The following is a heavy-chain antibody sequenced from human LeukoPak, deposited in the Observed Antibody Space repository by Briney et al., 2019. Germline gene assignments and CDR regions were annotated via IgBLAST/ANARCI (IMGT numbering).Heavy chain of an antibody. J-gene: IGHJ6*03. CDR2: INPNSGGT. CDR3: ARRTYYAPYYYYMDV. D-gene: IGHD2/OR15-2a*01. CDR1: GYTFTSYD. V-gene: IGHV1-2*02. Sequence: ASVKVSCKASGYTFTSYDINWVRQATGQGLEWMGWINPNSGGTNYAQKFQGRVTMTRDTSISTAYMELSRLRSDDTAVYYCARRTYYAPYYYYMDVWGKGTTVTVSS.